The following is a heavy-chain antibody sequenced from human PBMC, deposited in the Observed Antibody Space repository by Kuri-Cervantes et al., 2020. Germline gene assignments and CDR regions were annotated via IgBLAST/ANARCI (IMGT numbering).Heavy chain of an antibody. CDR3: ARDSTSTGWHNFDY. V-gene: IGHV1-69*06. Sequence: SVKVSCKASGGTFSSYAISWVRQAPGQGLEWMGGIIPIFGTANYAQKFQGRVTITADKSTSTAYMELSSLRSEDTAVYYCARDSTSTGWHNFDYWAQGTLVTVSS. J-gene: IGHJ4*01. D-gene: IGHD6-19*01. CDR1: GGTFSSYA. CDR2: IIPIFGTA.